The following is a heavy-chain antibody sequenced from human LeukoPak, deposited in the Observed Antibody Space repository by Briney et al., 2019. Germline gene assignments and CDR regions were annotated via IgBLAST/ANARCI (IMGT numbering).Heavy chain of an antibody. V-gene: IGHV3-23*01. CDR1: GFTFSSYA. Sequence: GGSLRLSCAASGFTFSSYAMSWVRQAPGKGLEWVSAISGSGGSTYYADSVKGRFTISRDNSKNTLYLQMNSLRAEDTAVYYCARQIVGATGLDYWGQGTLVTVSS. CDR3: ARQIVGATGLDY. D-gene: IGHD1-26*01. CDR2: ISGSGGST. J-gene: IGHJ4*02.